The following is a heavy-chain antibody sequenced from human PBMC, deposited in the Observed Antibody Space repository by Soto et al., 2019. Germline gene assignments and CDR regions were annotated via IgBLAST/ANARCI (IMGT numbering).Heavy chain of an antibody. CDR1: GFTFTSYP. Sequence: VQLVQSAPEVKRPGASVKVSCKTSGFTFTSYPFSWVRQAPGQGLEWLASVHPYEGTTKVAHQFRDRLTVTTDTSAATVFMELTRLTSDDTAVYFCAREYYSTTTWIDYWGQGTLVAVSS. V-gene: IGHV1-18*04. D-gene: IGHD2-15*01. CDR2: VHPYEGTT. J-gene: IGHJ4*02. CDR3: AREYYSTTTWIDY.